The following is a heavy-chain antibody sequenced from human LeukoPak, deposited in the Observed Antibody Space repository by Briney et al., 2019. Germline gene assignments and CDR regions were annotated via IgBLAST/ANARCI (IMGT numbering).Heavy chain of an antibody. J-gene: IGHJ5*02. V-gene: IGHV3-74*01. Sequence: GESLRLSCAASGFSFSSYSMNWVRHAPGKGLVWVSRMNSDGSTTNYADSVKGRFTISRDNAKNTLYLQMNSLRGEDTAVYYCARAGQYSTNNWFDPWGQGTLATVSS. CDR3: ARAGQYSTNNWFDP. CDR1: GFSFSSYS. D-gene: IGHD2-2*01. CDR2: MNSDGSTT.